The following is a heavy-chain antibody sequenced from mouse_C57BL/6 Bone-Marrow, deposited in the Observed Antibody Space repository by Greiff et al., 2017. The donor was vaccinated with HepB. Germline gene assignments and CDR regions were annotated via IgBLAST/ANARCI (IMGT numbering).Heavy chain of an antibody. CDR3: ARRGYSAWFAY. CDR2: IDPSDSET. CDR1: GYTFTSYW. Sequence: QVQLQQPGAELVRPGSSVKLSCKASGYTFTSYWMHWVKQRPIQGLEWIGNIDPSDSETHYNQKFKDKATLTVDKSSSTAYMQLSSLTSEDSAVYYCARRGYSAWFAYWGQGTLVTVSA. J-gene: IGHJ3*01. D-gene: IGHD3-1*01. V-gene: IGHV1-52*01.